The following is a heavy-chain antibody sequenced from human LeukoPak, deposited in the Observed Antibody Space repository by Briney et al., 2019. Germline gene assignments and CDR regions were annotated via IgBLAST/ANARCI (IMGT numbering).Heavy chain of an antibody. CDR1: GFSFRNYW. D-gene: IGHD7-27*01. CDR3: TREMGI. CDR2: INPDGRTI. J-gene: IGHJ4*02. V-gene: IGHV3-74*01. Sequence: GGSLRLSCAASGFSFRNYWMHWVRQAPGKGLLWVSRINPDGRTISYADPVKGRFTISRDNAKNTLYLQMNSLRAGDTAIYYCTREMGIWGQGTLVTVST.